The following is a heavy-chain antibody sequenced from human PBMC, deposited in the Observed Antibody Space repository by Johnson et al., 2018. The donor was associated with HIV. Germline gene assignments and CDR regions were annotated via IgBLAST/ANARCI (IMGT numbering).Heavy chain of an antibody. Sequence: QVQLVESGGGVVQPGRSLRLSCAASGFTFSSYAMHWVRQAPGKGLEWVAFIPYDGSYKYYADSVKGRFTISRDDSKSTLNLQMNSLRAEDTAVYYCASPSSRYFDWSRGAFDIWGQGTMVTVSS. CDR3: ASPSSRYFDWSRGAFDI. CDR2: IPYDGSYK. CDR1: GFTFSSYA. V-gene: IGHV3-30*04. D-gene: IGHD3-9*01. J-gene: IGHJ3*02.